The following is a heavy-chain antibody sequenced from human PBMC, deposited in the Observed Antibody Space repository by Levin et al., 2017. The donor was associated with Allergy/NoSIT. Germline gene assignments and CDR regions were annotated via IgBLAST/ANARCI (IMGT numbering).Heavy chain of an antibody. D-gene: IGHD2-2*02. CDR2: ISFSGSNI. CDR1: GFTFSDFY. Sequence: GGSLRLSCAASGFTFSDFYMSWIRQAPGKGLEWLSYISFSGSNIYYADSVKGRFTISRDNAKNSLYLQMNSLRAEDTAVDYCARGEYCTSASCYTKPRSSMDVWGQGTTVTVSS. V-gene: IGHV3-11*01. CDR3: ARGEYCTSASCYTKPRSSMDV. J-gene: IGHJ6*02.